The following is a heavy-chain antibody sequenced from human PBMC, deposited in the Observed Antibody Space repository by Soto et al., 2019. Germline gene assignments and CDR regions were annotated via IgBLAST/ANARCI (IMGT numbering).Heavy chain of an antibody. Sequence: SETLSLTCTVPGDSGGFISSSSYHWGWIRQPPGKGLEWIGNIYYSGSTYYNPSLKSRVTISGDTSKNQFSLRLTSVTAADTAVYYCARHPPYGPLDYWGQGTLVTVSS. CDR2: IYYSGST. CDR3: ARHPPYGPLDY. D-gene: IGHD4-17*01. CDR1: GGFISSSSYH. V-gene: IGHV4-39*01. J-gene: IGHJ4*02.